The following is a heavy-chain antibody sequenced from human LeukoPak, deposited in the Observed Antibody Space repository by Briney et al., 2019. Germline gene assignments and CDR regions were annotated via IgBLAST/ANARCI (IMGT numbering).Heavy chain of an antibody. CDR3: AKQSYARSLGE. CDR2: IYSGGST. D-gene: IGHD2-8*01. J-gene: IGHJ4*02. Sequence: GGSLRLSCAASGFTVSSNYMSWVRQAPGKGLEWVSVIYSGGSTYYADSVKGRFTISRDNSKNTLYLQMSSLRVEDTAMYYCAKQSYARSLGEGGPGTLVTVSS. CDR1: GFTVSSNY. V-gene: IGHV3-53*01.